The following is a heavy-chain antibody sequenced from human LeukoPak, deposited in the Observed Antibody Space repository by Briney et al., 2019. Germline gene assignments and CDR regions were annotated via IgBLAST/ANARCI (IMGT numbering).Heavy chain of an antibody. CDR2: ISAYNANT. CDR1: GYTFTNYG. D-gene: IGHD2-2*02. Sequence: ASVKVSCKASGYTFTNYGISWVRQAPGQGLEWMGWISAYNANTNYAQKLQGRVTMTRDTSTNTACMELRSLRSDDTALYYCARAHNVKYCSSTSCYTGVDYWGQGTLVTVSS. V-gene: IGHV1-18*01. CDR3: ARAHNVKYCSSTSCYTGVDY. J-gene: IGHJ4*02.